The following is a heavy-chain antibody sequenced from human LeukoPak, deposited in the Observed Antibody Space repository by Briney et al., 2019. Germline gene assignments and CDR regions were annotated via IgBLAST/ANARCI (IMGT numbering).Heavy chain of an antibody. Sequence: SETLSLTCTVSGGSIDRGGNYWIWIRQHPGGGLQWIGNIFYSGSADYNPSLRSRVTMSVDTSKSQFSLKLTSVTAADTAVYFCARLLWGSSWYYFDSWGRGILVTVTS. V-gene: IGHV4-31*03. D-gene: IGHD3-16*01. CDR3: ARLLWGSSWYYFDS. CDR1: GGSIDRGGNY. CDR2: IFYSGSA. J-gene: IGHJ4*02.